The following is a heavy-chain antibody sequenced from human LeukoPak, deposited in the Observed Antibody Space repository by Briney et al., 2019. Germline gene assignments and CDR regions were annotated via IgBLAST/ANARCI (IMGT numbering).Heavy chain of an antibody. CDR1: GYTFTGYY. D-gene: IGHD2-15*01. CDR2: INPNSGGT. Sequence: ASVKVSCKASGYTFTGYYMHWVRQAPGQGLEWMGWINPNSGGTNYAQKFQGRVTMTRDTSISTAYMELSRLRSDDTAVYYCARDRGGCSGGSCYLSPGFRWFDPWGQGTLVTVSS. CDR3: ARDRGGCSGGSCYLSPGFRWFDP. V-gene: IGHV1-2*02. J-gene: IGHJ5*02.